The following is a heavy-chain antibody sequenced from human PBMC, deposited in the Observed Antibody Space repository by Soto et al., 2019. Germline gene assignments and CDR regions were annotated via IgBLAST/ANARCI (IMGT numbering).Heavy chain of an antibody. CDR3: ARHGYTSGRTYFDY. CDR2: IYDRGST. D-gene: IGHD6-19*01. Sequence: TLETLPHTCTVSGGSSGSSSYYWGWIRKPPGKGLEWIGSIYDRGSTCSNPSLKSRLTTSLDTSKNQFSLKLTSVTAADTAVYYCARHGYTSGRTYFDYWGQGTLVTVSS. J-gene: IGHJ4*02. CDR1: GGSSGSSSYY. V-gene: IGHV4-39*01.